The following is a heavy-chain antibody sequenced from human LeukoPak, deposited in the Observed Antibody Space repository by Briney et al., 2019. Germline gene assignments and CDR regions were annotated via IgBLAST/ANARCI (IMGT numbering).Heavy chain of an antibody. CDR3: ARGYSSGWYGCPFDY. Sequence: GGSLRLSCAASGFTVSSNYMSWGRQAPGKGLEWVSVIYSGGSTYYADSVKGRFTISRDNSKNTLYLQMNSLRAEDTAVYYCARGYSSGWYGCPFDYWGHGTLVTVSS. D-gene: IGHD6-19*01. CDR2: IYSGGST. J-gene: IGHJ4*01. V-gene: IGHV3-53*01. CDR1: GFTVSSNY.